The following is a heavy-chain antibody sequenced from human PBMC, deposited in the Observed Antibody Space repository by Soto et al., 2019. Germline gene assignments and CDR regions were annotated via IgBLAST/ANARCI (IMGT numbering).Heavy chain of an antibody. Sequence: SGGGVVQPGRSLRLSCAASGFTFSSYAMHWVRQAPGKGLEWVAVISYDGSNKYYADSVKGRFTISRDNSKNTLYLQMNSLRAEDTAVYYCARELSGYDSGSYYYYYYGMDVWGQGTTVTVSS. CDR3: ARELSGYDSGSYYYYYYGMDV. CDR2: ISYDGSNK. J-gene: IGHJ6*02. D-gene: IGHD5-12*01. CDR1: GFTFSSYA. V-gene: IGHV3-30-3*01.